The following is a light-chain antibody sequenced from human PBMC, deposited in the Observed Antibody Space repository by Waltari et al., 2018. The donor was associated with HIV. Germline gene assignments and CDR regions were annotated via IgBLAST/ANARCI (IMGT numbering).Light chain of an antibody. J-gene: IGLJ3*02. V-gene: IGLV2-14*01. Sequence: QSALTQPASVSGSPGQSITLSCTGTSSDGGGSNYVSWYQQHPGKAPKLMIYEVSYRPSGVSNRFSGSKSGNTASLTISGLQAEDEADYYCSSYTSTSTVFGGGTKLTVL. CDR1: SSDGGGSNY. CDR3: SSYTSTSTV. CDR2: EVS.